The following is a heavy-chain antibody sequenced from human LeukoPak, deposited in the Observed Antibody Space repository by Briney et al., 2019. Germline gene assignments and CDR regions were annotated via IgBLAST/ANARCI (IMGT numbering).Heavy chain of an antibody. V-gene: IGHV4-34*01. Sequence: SETLSLTCAVYGGSFSGYYWSWIRQPPGKGLGWIGEINHSGSTNYNPSLKSRVTISVDTSKNQFSLKLSSVTAADTAVYYCARGPYSYGRYGMDVWGQGTTVTVSS. J-gene: IGHJ6*02. CDR1: GGSFSGYY. D-gene: IGHD5-18*01. CDR2: INHSGST. CDR3: ARGPYSYGRYGMDV.